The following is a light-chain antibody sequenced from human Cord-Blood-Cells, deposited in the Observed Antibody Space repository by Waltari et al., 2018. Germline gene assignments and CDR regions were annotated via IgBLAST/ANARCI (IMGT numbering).Light chain of an antibody. CDR3: QSYDSSLSGVV. CDR1: SSNIGAGYD. J-gene: IGLJ2*01. Sequence: QSVLTQPPSVSGAPGQRVTISCTGSSSNIGAGYDVHWYQQLPGTAPKLLIYGNCNRPSGVPDRFSGSKPGTSASLAITGLQAEDEADYYCQSYDSSLSGVVFGGGTKLTVL. V-gene: IGLV1-40*01. CDR2: GNC.